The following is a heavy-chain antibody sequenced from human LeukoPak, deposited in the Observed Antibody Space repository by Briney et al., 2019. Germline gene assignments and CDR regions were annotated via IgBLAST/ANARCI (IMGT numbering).Heavy chain of an antibody. J-gene: IGHJ4*02. D-gene: IGHD2-2*02. CDR3: ARDARYCSSTSCYKEEYYFDY. V-gene: IGHV1-2*02. CDR1: GYTFTGYY. Sequence: ASVKVSCKASGYTFTGYYMHWVRQAPGQGLEWMGWINPNSGGTNYAQKFQGRVTMTRDTSISTAYMELSRLRSEDTAVYYCARDARYCSSTSCYKEEYYFDYWGQGTLVTVSS. CDR2: INPNSGGT.